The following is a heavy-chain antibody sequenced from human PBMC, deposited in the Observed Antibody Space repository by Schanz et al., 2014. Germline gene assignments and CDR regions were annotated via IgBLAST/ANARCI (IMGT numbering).Heavy chain of an antibody. CDR2: IKQDGSEK. J-gene: IGHJ4*02. D-gene: IGHD6-19*01. CDR3: ARDLISSGWYG. V-gene: IGHV3-7*03. Sequence: EVQLLESGGGLVQPGGSLRLSCAASGFKFTDYAMTWVRQAPGKGLEWVANIKQDGSEKYYVDSVKGRFTISRDNAKNSLYLQMNSLRVEDTAVYYCARDLISSGWYGWGQGTLVTVSS. CDR1: GFKFTDYA.